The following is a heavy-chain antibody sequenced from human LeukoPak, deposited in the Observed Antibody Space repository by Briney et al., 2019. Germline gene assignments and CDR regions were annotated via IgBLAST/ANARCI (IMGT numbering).Heavy chain of an antibody. Sequence: GGSLRLSCAASGFTFSTYWMHWVRQAPGKGLMWVSRINIDGSSTNYADSVKGRFTISRDNAKNTLYPQMNSLRAEDTAVYYCARDFMYNTLCTGCWGQGTLVTVSS. CDR2: INIDGSST. D-gene: IGHD1-14*01. CDR1: GFTFSTYW. V-gene: IGHV3-74*01. CDR3: ARDFMYNTLCTGC. J-gene: IGHJ4*02.